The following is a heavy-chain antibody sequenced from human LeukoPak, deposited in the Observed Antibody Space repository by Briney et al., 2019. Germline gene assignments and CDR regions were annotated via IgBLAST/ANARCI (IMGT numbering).Heavy chain of an antibody. V-gene: IGHV3-53*01. J-gene: IGHJ3*02. D-gene: IGHD3-9*01. CDR1: GFTVSSNY. CDR2: IYSGGST. Sequence: GSLRLSCAASGFTVSSNYMSWVRQAPGKGLEWVSVIYSGGSTDYADSVKGRFTISRDTSKNTLYLQMNSLRVEDTAVYYCARSSHYDILTGYSEEDAFDIWGQGTMVTVSS. CDR3: ARSSHYDILTGYSEEDAFDI.